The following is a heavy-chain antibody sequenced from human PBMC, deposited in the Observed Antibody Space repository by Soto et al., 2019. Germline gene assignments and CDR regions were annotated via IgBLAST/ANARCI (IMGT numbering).Heavy chain of an antibody. V-gene: IGHV3-13*01. J-gene: IGHJ5*02. CDR3: ARGQWGYCSSTSCYPDFWFDP. Sequence: ESGGGLVQPGGSLRLSCAASGFTFSSYDMHWVRQATGKGLEWVSAIGTAGDTYYPGSVKGRFTISRENAKNSLYLQMNRLRAGDTAVYYCARGQWGYCSSTSCYPDFWFDPWGQGTLVTVSS. CDR2: IGTAGDT. D-gene: IGHD2-2*01. CDR1: GFTFSSYD.